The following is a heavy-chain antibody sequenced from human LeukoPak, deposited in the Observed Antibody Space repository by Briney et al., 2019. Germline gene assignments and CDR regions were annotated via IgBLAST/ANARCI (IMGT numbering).Heavy chain of an antibody. CDR2: ISAYNGNT. V-gene: IGHV1-18*01. J-gene: IGHJ5*02. CDR3: ARGVMIVVVPAAPNWFDP. Sequence: ASVKVSCKASGYTFTSYGISWVRQAPGQGLEWMGWISAYNGNTNYAQKFQGRVTMTRDTSISTAYMELSRLRSDDTAVYYCARGVMIVVVPAAPNWFDPWGQGTLVTVSS. CDR1: GYTFTSYG. D-gene: IGHD2-2*01.